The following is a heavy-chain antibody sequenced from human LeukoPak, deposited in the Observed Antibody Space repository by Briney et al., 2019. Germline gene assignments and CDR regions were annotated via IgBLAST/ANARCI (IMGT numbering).Heavy chain of an antibody. CDR3: ARPLAGSYYYDSSTFERFDY. V-gene: IGHV1-18*01. CDR2: ISAYNGNT. CDR1: GYTFTSYG. D-gene: IGHD3-22*01. J-gene: IGHJ4*02. Sequence: GASVKVSCKASGYTFTSYGISWVRQAPGQGLEWMGWISAYNGNTNYAQKLQGRVTMTTDTSTSTAYMELRSLRSDDTAVYYCARPLAGSYYYDSSTFERFDYWGQGTLVTVSS.